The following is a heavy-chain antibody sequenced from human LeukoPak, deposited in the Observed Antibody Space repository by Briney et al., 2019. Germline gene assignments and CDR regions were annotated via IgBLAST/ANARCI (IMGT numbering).Heavy chain of an antibody. Sequence: GGSLRLSCAASGFTFSNYAMSWVRQAPGKGLEWVSLISDRGGRTYNADSVKGRFTISRDNSRNTLYLQMDSLRADDTAVYYCAKNLFHDYGHYDAQGLDYWGQGALVTVSS. D-gene: IGHD4-17*01. CDR1: GFTFSNYA. CDR2: ISDRGGRT. CDR3: AKNLFHDYGHYDAQGLDY. V-gene: IGHV3-23*01. J-gene: IGHJ4*02.